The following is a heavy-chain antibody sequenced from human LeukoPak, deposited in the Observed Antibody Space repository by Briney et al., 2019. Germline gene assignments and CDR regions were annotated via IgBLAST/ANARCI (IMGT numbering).Heavy chain of an antibody. Sequence: GGSLRLSCAASGFVFSSYGMHWVRQPPGKGLEWVAFIRSDGSDTYSAASVKGRFTISRDNSKNTLWLQMNSLRAEDTAVYYCAKHDSSSDFWGQGTLVTVSS. CDR1: GFVFSSYG. V-gene: IGHV3-30*02. J-gene: IGHJ4*02. CDR2: IRSDGSDT. CDR3: AKHDSSSDF. D-gene: IGHD3-22*01.